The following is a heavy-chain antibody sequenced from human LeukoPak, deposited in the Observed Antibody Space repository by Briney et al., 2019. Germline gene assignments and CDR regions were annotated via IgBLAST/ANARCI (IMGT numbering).Heavy chain of an antibody. D-gene: IGHD2-2*01. Sequence: QTGRSLRLSCAASGFTFSSYGMHWVRQAPGKGLEWVAVISYDGSNKYYADSVKGRFTISRDNSKNTLYLQMNSLRAEDTAVYYCATTHTWGYCSSTNCYGRLDYWGQGTLVTVSS. CDR2: ISYDGSNK. CDR1: GFTFSSYG. V-gene: IGHV3-30*03. J-gene: IGHJ4*02. CDR3: ATTHTWGYCSSTNCYGRLDY.